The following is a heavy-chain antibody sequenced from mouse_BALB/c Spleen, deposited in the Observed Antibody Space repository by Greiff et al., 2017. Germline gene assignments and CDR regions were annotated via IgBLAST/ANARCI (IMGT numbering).Heavy chain of an antibody. CDR3: ARDMRDRGFAY. CDR2: IRNKANGYTT. D-gene: IGHD3-3*01. Sequence: DVQLVESGGGLVQPGGSLRLSCATSGFTFTDYYMSWVRQPPGKALEWLGFIRNKANGYTTEYSASVKGRFTISRDNSQSILYLQMNTLRAEDSATYYCARDMRDRGFAYWGQGTLVTVSA. V-gene: IGHV7-3*02. CDR1: GFTFTDYY. J-gene: IGHJ3*01.